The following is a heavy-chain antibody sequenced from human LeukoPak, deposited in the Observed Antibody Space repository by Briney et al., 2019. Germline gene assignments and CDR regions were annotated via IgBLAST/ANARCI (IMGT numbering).Heavy chain of an antibody. D-gene: IGHD6-19*01. CDR1: GGSISGYY. CDR2: INHSGST. J-gene: IGHJ4*02. Sequence: SETLSLTCTVSGGSISGYYWSWIRQPPGKGLEWIGEINHSGSTNYNPSLKSRVTISVDTSKNQFSLKLSSVTAADTAVYYCARDESSGWHDYWGQGTLVTVSS. CDR3: ARDESSGWHDY. V-gene: IGHV4-34*01.